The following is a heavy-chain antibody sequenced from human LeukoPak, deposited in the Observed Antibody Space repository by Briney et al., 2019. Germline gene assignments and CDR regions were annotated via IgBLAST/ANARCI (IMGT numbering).Heavy chain of an antibody. CDR3: AREVIEISHWFDP. Sequence: SETLSLTCAVYGGSFSGYYWSWIRQPPGKGLEWIGEIYHSGSTNYNPSLKSRVTISVDTSKNQFSLKLSSVTAADTAVYYCAREVIEISHWFDPWGQGTLVTVSS. V-gene: IGHV4-34*01. D-gene: IGHD5-24*01. J-gene: IGHJ5*02. CDR1: GGSFSGYY. CDR2: IYHSGST.